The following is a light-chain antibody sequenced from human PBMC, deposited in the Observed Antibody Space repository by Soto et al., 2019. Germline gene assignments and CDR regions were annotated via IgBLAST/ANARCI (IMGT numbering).Light chain of an antibody. Sequence: VLTQSRGTLSLSKGERATLSCRASQSVSSSYLAWYQHEPGQPPWLVIYDTSNRATGIPGRFSGSGSGTDFTLTINILDPEDFAVYYSQVRRNRPNAFGQGTRLEIK. CDR3: QVRRNRPNA. CDR1: QSVSSSY. V-gene: IGKV3D-20*02. J-gene: IGKJ5*01. CDR2: DTS.